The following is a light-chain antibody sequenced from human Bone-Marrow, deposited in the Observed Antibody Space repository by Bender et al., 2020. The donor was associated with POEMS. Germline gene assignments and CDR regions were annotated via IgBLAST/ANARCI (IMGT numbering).Light chain of an antibody. CDR3: QSYDNSLGGWV. Sequence: QSALTQPASVSGSPGQSITISCTGTNSDVGNYDLVSWYQQHPGKAPKLMIYEVSKRPSGVPDRFSGSKSGNTASLAITGLQAEDEGDYYCQSYDNSLGGWVFGGGTKLTVL. CDR2: EVS. J-gene: IGLJ3*02. CDR1: NSDVGNYDL. V-gene: IGLV2-14*02.